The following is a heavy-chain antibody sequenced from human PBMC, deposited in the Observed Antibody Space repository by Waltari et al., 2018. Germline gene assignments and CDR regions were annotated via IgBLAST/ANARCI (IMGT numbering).Heavy chain of an antibody. J-gene: IGHJ4*02. V-gene: IGHV3-48*01. Sequence: EVQLVESGGGWVQPGGSLRLSWDASGSTFSRYSMKWVRQAPGKGLECVSYISSRSSTIYYAYSVKGRFTISRDNAKNSLYLQMNSLRAEDTAVYYCARVWDGDFDYWGQGTLVTVSS. D-gene: IGHD3-10*01. CDR2: ISSRSSTI. CDR1: GSTFSRYS. CDR3: ARVWDGDFDY.